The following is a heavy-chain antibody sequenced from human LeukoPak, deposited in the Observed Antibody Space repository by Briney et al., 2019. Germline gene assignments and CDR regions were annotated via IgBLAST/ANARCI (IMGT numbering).Heavy chain of an antibody. CDR2: IKQDGSEK. CDR1: GFTFRSFW. D-gene: IGHD3-10*01. Sequence: GGSLRLSCATSGFTFRSFWMNWARQAPGKGLEWVANIKQDGSEKYYVETVKGRFTISRDNAKNSLYLQLNSLRAEDTAVYYCARVDYYGSGSYGMGVWGQGTTVTVSS. V-gene: IGHV3-7*01. CDR3: ARVDYYGSGSYGMGV. J-gene: IGHJ6*02.